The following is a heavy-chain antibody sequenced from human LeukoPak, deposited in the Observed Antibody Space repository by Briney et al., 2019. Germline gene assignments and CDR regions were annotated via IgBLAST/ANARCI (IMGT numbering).Heavy chain of an antibody. CDR3: ARDYLRSLPYYYDSSGYNPFDY. V-gene: IGHV1-18*01. Sequence: ASVKVSCKASGYTFTSYGISWVRQAPGQGLEWMGWISAYNGNTNYAQKLQGRVTMTTDASTNTAYMELRSLRSDDTAVYYCARDYLRSLPYYYDSSGYNPFDYWGQGTLVTVSS. J-gene: IGHJ4*02. CDR1: GYTFTSYG. CDR2: ISAYNGNT. D-gene: IGHD3-22*01.